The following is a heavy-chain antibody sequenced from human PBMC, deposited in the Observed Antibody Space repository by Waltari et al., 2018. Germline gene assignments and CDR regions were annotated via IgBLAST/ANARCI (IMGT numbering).Heavy chain of an antibody. J-gene: IGHJ5*02. CDR1: EGSFSAFF. D-gene: IGHD5-12*01. CDR3: ARGFGSATTSRFDP. Sequence: VRLDQWGTELVEPWETLSLTCAVYEGSFSAFFWSWVRQAPGKGLEWIGEINHGVKTDYNPSLKSRVTISVDTSKNQFSLEVRSVTAADTAVYYCARGFGSATTSRFDPWGQGIVVTVSS. CDR2: INHGVKT. V-gene: IGHV4-34*01.